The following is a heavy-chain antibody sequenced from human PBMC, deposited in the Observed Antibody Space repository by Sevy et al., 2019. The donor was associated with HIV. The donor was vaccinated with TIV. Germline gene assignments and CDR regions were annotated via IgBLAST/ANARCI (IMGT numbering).Heavy chain of an antibody. D-gene: IGHD3-3*01. CDR3: AHGRDFWSGYLDY. CDR1: GDSVSSNSAA. CDR2: TYYRSKWYN. J-gene: IGHJ4*02. V-gene: IGHV6-1*01. Sequence: QSQTLSLTCVISGDSVSSNSAAWNWIRQSPSRGLEWLGRTYYRSKWYNDYTVSVKSRITINSDISKNQFSLQMKSVTPEDTAIYYCAHGRDFWSGYLDYWGQGTLVTVSS.